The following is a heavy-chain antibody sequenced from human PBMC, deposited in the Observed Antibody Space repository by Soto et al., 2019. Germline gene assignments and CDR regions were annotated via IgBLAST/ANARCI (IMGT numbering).Heavy chain of an antibody. Sequence: QITLKESGPTLVKPTQTLTLTCTFSGFSLSTSGVGVGWIRQPPGKALDWLALIYWDDDKRYSPSLKSRLTDTKDTSKNQVVLTMTNMDPVDTATYYCAHSGFYDSSGYYFDYWGQGTLVTVSS. J-gene: IGHJ4*02. CDR1: GFSLSTSGVG. CDR3: AHSGFYDSSGYYFDY. V-gene: IGHV2-5*02. CDR2: IYWDDDK. D-gene: IGHD3-22*01.